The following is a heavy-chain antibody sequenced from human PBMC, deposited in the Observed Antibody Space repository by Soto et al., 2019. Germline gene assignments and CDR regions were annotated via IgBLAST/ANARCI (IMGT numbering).Heavy chain of an antibody. CDR3: ASWLKEAGIGGNYYSGMDV. V-gene: IGHV1-69*13. D-gene: IGHD1-1*01. Sequence: VQLVQSGAEVKKPGSSVKVSCKASGGTFTNYAFSWVRQAPGQGLEWLGGIIPIFVTADYAQKFQGRVTNTADEVTSTAHMELSSLRSDDKPVYYCASWLKEAGIGGNYYSGMDVWSQGTKVTVSS. J-gene: IGHJ6*02. CDR2: IIPIFVTA. CDR1: GGTFTNYA.